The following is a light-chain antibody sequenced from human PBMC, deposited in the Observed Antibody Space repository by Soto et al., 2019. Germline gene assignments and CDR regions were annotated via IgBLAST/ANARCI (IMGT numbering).Light chain of an antibody. V-gene: IGKV1-5*01. CDR3: QEYNSYPVS. J-gene: IGKJ5*01. Sequence: DIQVTQSPATLSAFVGDRVTISCRARQSIGTWLAWYQQKPGKAPKLLIYDASTLESGVPSRFSGSGSGTEFTLTISGLQPEDVATYYCQEYNSYPVSFGQGTRLEIK. CDR2: DAS. CDR1: QSIGTW.